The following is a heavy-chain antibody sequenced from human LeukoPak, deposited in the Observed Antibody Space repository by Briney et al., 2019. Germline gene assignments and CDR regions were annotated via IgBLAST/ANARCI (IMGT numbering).Heavy chain of an antibody. CDR1: GGSFSNSY. J-gene: IGHJ5*02. Sequence: SETLSLTCAVYGGSFSNSYWSWLRQPPGKGLEWIGEINHSGSTNYNPSLKSRVTISVDTSKNQFSLKLSSVTAADTAVYYCARLLRLNWFDPWGQGTLVTVSS. CDR2: INHSGST. CDR3: ARLLRLNWFDP. V-gene: IGHV4-34*01. D-gene: IGHD3-16*01.